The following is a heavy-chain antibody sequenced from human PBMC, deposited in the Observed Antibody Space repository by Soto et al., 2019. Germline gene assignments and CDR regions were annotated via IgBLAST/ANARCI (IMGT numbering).Heavy chain of an antibody. CDR2: INHTGGT. V-gene: IGHV4-34*01. CDR3: ATRITVFGLLIPPFDP. J-gene: IGHJ5*02. CDR1: GGSFNGYY. D-gene: IGHD3-3*01. Sequence: XETLSLPCAVYGGSFNGYYWNGIRQPPGKGLEWIGEINHTGGTHYNPSLKSRVTMSVDTSKNQFSLRLSSVTAADTAIYYCATRITVFGLLIPPFDPWGQGTQVTVS.